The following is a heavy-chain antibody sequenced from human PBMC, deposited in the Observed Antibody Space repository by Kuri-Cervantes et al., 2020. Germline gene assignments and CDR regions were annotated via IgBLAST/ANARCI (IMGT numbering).Heavy chain of an antibody. CDR1: GFTFSSYS. Sequence: GESLKISCAASGFTFSSYSMNWVRQAPGKGLECVANIKPDGSEKNYVDSVKGRFTISRDNGKNTLYLQMNSLRAEETAVYYCLRDYGGVWGQGTTVTVSS. V-gene: IGHV3-7*01. CDR3: LRDYGGV. J-gene: IGHJ6*02. D-gene: IGHD3-16*01. CDR2: IKPDGSEK.